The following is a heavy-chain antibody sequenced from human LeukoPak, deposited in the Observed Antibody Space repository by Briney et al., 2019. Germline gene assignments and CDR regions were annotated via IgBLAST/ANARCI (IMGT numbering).Heavy chain of an antibody. J-gene: IGHJ4*02. Sequence: PGGSLRLSCAASGFTFSNYWMSWVRQAPEKGLEWVASINQDGSGRYYVDSVKGRFSISRDNAKNSLYLQMNSLTAEDTAVYYCARDGVSDYWGQGTLVTVSS. CDR1: GFTFSNYW. D-gene: IGHD3-16*01. CDR2: INQDGSGR. CDR3: ARDGVSDY. V-gene: IGHV3-7*01.